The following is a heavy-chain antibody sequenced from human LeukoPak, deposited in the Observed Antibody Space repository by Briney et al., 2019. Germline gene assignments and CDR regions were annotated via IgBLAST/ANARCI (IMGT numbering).Heavy chain of an antibody. J-gene: IGHJ3*02. CDR2: IYHSGST. CDR1: GGSISSSSYY. Sequence: SETLSLTCTVSGGSISSSSYYWGWIRQPPGKGLEWIGYIYHSGSTYYNPSLKSRVTISVDRSKNQFSLKLSSVTAADTAVYYCAREARVGATWSDAFDIWGQGTMVTVSS. V-gene: IGHV4-39*07. CDR3: AREARVGATWSDAFDI. D-gene: IGHD1-26*01.